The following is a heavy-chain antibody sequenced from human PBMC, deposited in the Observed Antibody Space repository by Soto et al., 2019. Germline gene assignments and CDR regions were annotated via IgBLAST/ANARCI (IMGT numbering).Heavy chain of an antibody. Sequence: ASVKVSCKASGYTFTSYAMHWVRQAPGQRLEWMGWINAGNGNTKYSQKFQGRVTITRDTSASTAYMALSSLRSEDTAVYYCMFSFPVPVPIVSWGQATRFTFSS. V-gene: IGHV1-3*01. CDR3: MFSFPVPVPIVS. D-gene: IGHD1-26*01. CDR2: INAGNGNT. CDR1: GYTFTSYA. J-gene: IGHJ5*02.